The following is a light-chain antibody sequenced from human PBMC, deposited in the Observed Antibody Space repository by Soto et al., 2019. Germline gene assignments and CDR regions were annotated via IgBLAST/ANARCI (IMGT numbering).Light chain of an antibody. Sequence: QSVLTQPPSVSGAPGHMATISCTGSSSNIGAGYDVHWYQQLPGTAPKLLIYGNSNRPSEVPDRFSGSKSGTSASLAITGLQAEDEADYYCQSYDSSLSGSSVVFGGGTKLTVL. J-gene: IGLJ2*01. CDR2: GNS. CDR3: QSYDSSLSGSSVV. V-gene: IGLV1-40*01. CDR1: SSNIGAGYD.